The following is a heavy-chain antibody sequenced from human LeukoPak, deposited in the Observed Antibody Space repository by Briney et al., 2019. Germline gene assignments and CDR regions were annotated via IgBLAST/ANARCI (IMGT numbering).Heavy chain of an antibody. CDR3: ARAITCSGGSCYPGIGWFDP. J-gene: IGHJ5*02. V-gene: IGHV1-46*01. CDR2: INPSGGST. CDR1: GYTFTSYY. D-gene: IGHD2-15*01. Sequence: APVKVSCKASGYTFTSYYMHWVRQAPGQGLEWMGIINPSGGSTSYAQKFQGRVTMTRDTSTSTVYMELSSLRSEDTAVYYCARAITCSGGSCYPGIGWFDPWGQGTLVTVSS.